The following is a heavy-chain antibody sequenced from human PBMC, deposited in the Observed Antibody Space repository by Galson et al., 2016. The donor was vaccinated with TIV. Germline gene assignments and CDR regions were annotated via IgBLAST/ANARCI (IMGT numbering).Heavy chain of an antibody. J-gene: IGHJ4*02. CDR3: ARGAPSVFGVIMTLDY. D-gene: IGHD3-3*01. CDR1: GDSVSCTSAA. CDR2: TYYRSTWYN. Sequence: CAISGDSVSCTSAAWNWIRQSPSRGLEWLGRTYYRSTWYNDYAASLKRRITINPDTSKNQFSLQLTSVTPEDAAVYYCARGAPSVFGVIMTLDYWGQGTLVTVSS. V-gene: IGHV6-1*01.